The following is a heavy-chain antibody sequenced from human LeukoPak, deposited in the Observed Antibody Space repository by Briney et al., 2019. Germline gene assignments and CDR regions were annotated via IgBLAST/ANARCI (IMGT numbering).Heavy chain of an antibody. CDR2: IYNGGAT. CDR3: AREFGSGTFD. CDR1: GFIVSNYY. V-gene: IGHV3-53*01. Sequence: AGGSLRLSWAASGFIVSNYYMNWVRQAPGKGLECVSVIYNGGATYYADSVKGRFTISRDNSKNTLYLQMNGLRAEDTAVYFCAREFGSGTFDWGQGTLVTVSS. D-gene: IGHD2-2*01. J-gene: IGHJ4*02.